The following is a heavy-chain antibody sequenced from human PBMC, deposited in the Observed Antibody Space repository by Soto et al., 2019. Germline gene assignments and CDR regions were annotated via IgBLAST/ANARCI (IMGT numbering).Heavy chain of an antibody. V-gene: IGHV4-59*01. CDR3: ARAREDTAMVTDWFDP. Sequence: SETLSLTCTVSGGSISSYYWSWIRQPPGKGLEWIGYIYYSGSTNYNPSLKSRVTIQVDTSKNQFSLKLSSVTAADTAVYYCARAREDTAMVTDWFDPWGQGTLVTVSS. CDR1: GGSISSYY. CDR2: IYYSGST. D-gene: IGHD5-18*01. J-gene: IGHJ5*02.